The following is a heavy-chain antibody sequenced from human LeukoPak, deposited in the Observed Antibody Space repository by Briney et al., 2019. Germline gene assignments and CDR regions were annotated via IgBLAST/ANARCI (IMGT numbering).Heavy chain of an antibody. V-gene: IGHV3-30*02. CDR1: GFPFSSYG. Sequence: GGSLRLSCTGSGFPFSSYGMHWVRQTPGRGLEWVAFIRYDGKTEYYADSVKGRFTIAREDSHSTVHLHMKDLRPDDAAVYLCAKDLNTVVMQYFDYWDQGTLVSVSS. J-gene: IGHJ4*02. CDR2: IRYDGKTE. D-gene: IGHD2-21*01. CDR3: AKDLNTVVMQYFDY.